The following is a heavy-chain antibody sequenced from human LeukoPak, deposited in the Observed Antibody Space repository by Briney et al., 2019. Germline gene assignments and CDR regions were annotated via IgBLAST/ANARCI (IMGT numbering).Heavy chain of an antibody. CDR1: GYSTIAYW. V-gene: IGHV5-51*01. Sequence: GESLKISCKASGYSTIAYWIGWVRQMPGKGLEWMGIIHPGDSDTRYSPSFQGQVTISVDKSISTAYLQWSSLKASDTAMYYCARLKVVTSSYWYFDLWGRGTLVTVSS. CDR3: ARLKVVTSSYWYFDL. CDR2: IHPGDSDT. D-gene: IGHD4-23*01. J-gene: IGHJ2*01.